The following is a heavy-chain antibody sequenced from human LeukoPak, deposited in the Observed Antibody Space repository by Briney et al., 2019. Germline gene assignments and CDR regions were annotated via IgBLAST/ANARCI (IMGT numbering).Heavy chain of an antibody. J-gene: IGHJ4*02. D-gene: IGHD2-15*01. V-gene: IGHV4-59*01. CDR2: IYYSGST. CDR3: ARGSQSLGYCSGGSCRAKIFDY. Sequence: PSETLPLTCTVSGGSISSYYWSWIRQPPGKGLEWIGYIYYSGSTNYNPSLKSRVTISVDTSKNQFSLKLSSVTAADTAVYYCARGSQSLGYCSGGSCRAKIFDYWGQGTLVTVSS. CDR1: GGSISSYY.